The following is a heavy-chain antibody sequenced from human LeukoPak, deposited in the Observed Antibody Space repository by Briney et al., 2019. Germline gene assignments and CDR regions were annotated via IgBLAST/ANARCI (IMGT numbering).Heavy chain of an antibody. CDR1: GFTFSSYS. V-gene: IGHV3-48*01. CDR3: ARGEAVFDY. CDR2: ISSSSSTI. D-gene: IGHD6-25*01. Sequence: GGSLRLSCAASGFTFSSYSMNWVRQAPGKGLEWVSYISSSSSTIYHADSVKGRFTISRDNAKNSLYLQMNSLRAEDTAVYYCARGEAVFDYWGQGTLVTVSS. J-gene: IGHJ4*02.